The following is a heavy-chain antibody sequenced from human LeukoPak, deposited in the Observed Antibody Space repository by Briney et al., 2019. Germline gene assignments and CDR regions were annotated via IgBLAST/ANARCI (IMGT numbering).Heavy chain of an antibody. CDR3: ARDTMLVPAAILPYFDY. V-gene: IGHV3-21*01. CDR1: GFTFSSYS. Sequence: PGGSLRLSCAASGFTFSSYSMNWVRQAPGKGLEWVSSISSSSSYIYYADSVKGRFTISRDNAKNSLYLQMNSLRAEDTAVYYCARDTMLVPAAILPYFDYWGQGTLVTVSS. J-gene: IGHJ4*02. CDR2: ISSSSSYI. D-gene: IGHD2-2*02.